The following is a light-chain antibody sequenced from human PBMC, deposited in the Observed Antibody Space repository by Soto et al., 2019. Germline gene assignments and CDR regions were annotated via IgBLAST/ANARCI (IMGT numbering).Light chain of an antibody. CDR3: AAWDDSLNGVV. CDR2: SNN. V-gene: IGLV1-44*01. Sequence: QPVLTQPPSASGTPGQRVTIPCSGSSSNIGSNIVNWYQQLPGTAPKLLIYSNNRRPSGVPDRFSGSKSGTSASLAISGLQSEDEADYYCAAWDDSLNGVVFGGGTKLTVL. CDR1: SSNIGSNI. J-gene: IGLJ2*01.